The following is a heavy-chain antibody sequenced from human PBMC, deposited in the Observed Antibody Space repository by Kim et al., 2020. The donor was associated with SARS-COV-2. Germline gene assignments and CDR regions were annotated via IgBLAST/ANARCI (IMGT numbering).Heavy chain of an antibody. Sequence: GGSLRLSCAASGFTFSSYAMHWVRQAPGKGLEWVAVISYDGSNKYYADSVKGRFTISRDNSKNTLYLQMNSLRAEDTAVYYCARGVVGGLSNWFDPWGQGTLVTVSS. D-gene: IGHD2-15*01. CDR2: ISYDGSNK. J-gene: IGHJ5*02. CDR3: ARGVVGGLSNWFDP. V-gene: IGHV3-30*04. CDR1: GFTFSSYA.